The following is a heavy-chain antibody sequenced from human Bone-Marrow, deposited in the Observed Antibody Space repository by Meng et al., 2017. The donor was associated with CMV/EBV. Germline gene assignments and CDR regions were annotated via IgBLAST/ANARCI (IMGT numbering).Heavy chain of an antibody. Sequence: GSISSGCYYWSWIRQHPGKGLEWIGYIYYSGSTYYNPSLKSRVTISVDTSKNQFSLKLSSVTAADTAVYYCAKGPDYYGSGSFFDYWGQGTLVTVSS. CDR2: IYYSGST. J-gene: IGHJ4*02. V-gene: IGHV4-31*02. D-gene: IGHD3-10*01. CDR1: GSISSGCYY. CDR3: AKGPDYYGSGSFFDY.